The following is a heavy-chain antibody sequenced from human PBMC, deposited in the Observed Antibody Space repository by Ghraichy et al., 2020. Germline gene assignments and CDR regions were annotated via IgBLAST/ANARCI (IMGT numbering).Heavy chain of an antibody. CDR3: ARGIFRRGGDCTPVGY. CDR2: INPNSGGT. D-gene: IGHD2-21*02. J-gene: IGHJ4*02. CDR1: GYTFTGYY. Sequence: ASVKVSCKASGYTFTGYYMHWVRQAPGQGLEWMGRINPNSGGTNYAQKFQGRVTMTRDTSISTAYMELSRLRSDDTAVYYCARGIFRRGGDCTPVGYWGQGTLVTVSS. V-gene: IGHV1-2*06.